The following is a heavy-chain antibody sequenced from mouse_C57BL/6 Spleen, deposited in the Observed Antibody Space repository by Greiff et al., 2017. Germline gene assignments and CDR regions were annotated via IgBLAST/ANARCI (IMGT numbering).Heavy chain of an antibody. CDR1: GYTFTSYW. CDR3: ARRGFFAWFAY. J-gene: IGHJ3*01. V-gene: IGHV1-55*01. Sequence: QVQLQQSGAELVKPGASVKMSCKASGYTFTSYWITWVKQRPGQGLEWIGDIYPGSGSTNYNEQFKSKATLTVATSSSTAYMQLSILTSEDSAVYYCARRGFFAWFAYWGQGTLVTVSA. D-gene: IGHD3-1*01. CDR2: IYPGSGST.